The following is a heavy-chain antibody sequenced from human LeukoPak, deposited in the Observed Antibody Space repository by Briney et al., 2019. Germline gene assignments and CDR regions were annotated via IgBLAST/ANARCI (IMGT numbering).Heavy chain of an antibody. D-gene: IGHD4-23*01. V-gene: IGHV1-2*02. CDR2: ISPKNGGT. CDR3: AGRTTVASGFEY. CDR1: GYTLTDYY. Sequence: GASVTVSCKASGYTLTDYYMHWLRQAPGQGLEWMGWISPKNGGTEYAQKFEGRVTMTRDKSVNTAYMELTSLRSEDTAVYFYAGRTTVASGFEYWGQGTLVTVSS. J-gene: IGHJ4*02.